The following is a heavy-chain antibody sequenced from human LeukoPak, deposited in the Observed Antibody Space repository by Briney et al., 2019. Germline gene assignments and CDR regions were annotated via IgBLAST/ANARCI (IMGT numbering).Heavy chain of an antibody. CDR3: ARGPPRSEWFGEFPPDY. V-gene: IGHV1-18*01. D-gene: IGHD3-10*01. Sequence: GASVKVSCKASGYTFTSYGISWVRQAPGQGLEWMGWISAYNGNTNYAQKLQGRVTMTTDTSTSTAYMELRSLRSDDTAVYYCARGPPRSEWFGEFPPDYWGQGTLVTASS. J-gene: IGHJ4*02. CDR1: GYTFTSYG. CDR2: ISAYNGNT.